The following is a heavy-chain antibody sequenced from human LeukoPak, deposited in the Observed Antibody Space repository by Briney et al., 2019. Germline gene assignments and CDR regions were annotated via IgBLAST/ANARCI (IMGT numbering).Heavy chain of an antibody. CDR2: IIPILGIA. CDR1: GGTFSSYA. CDR3: ARDPTAMVKTFDY. D-gene: IGHD5-18*01. Sequence: SVKVSCKASGGTFSSYAISWVRQAPGQGLEWMERIIPILGIANYAQKFQGRVTITADKSTSTAYMELSSLRSEDTAVYYCARDPTAMVKTFDYWGQGTLVTVSS. V-gene: IGHV1-69*04. J-gene: IGHJ4*02.